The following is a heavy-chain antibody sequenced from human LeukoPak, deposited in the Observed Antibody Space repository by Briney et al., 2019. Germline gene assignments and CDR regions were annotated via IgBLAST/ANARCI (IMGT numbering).Heavy chain of an antibody. CDR3: AREEADGMDV. CDR2: ISSSSSYI. D-gene: IGHD6-25*01. V-gene: IGHV3-21*01. J-gene: IGHJ6*02. Sequence: PGGTLRLSCAASGFTFSSYSMNWVRQAPGKGLEWVSSISSSSSYIYYADSMKGRFTISRDNAKNSLHLQMNSLRAEDTAVYYCAREEADGMDVWGQGTTVTVSS. CDR1: GFTFSSYS.